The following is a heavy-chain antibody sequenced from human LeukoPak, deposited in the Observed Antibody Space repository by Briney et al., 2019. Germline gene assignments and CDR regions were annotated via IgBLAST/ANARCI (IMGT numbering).Heavy chain of an antibody. CDR3: ARLRGYSYAADP. J-gene: IGHJ5*02. V-gene: IGHV4-39*01. Sequence: PPETLSLICTVSGDSMSSSSVYYWGWIRQAPGKGLEWIGSIYDTGNTHYSPTLQSRVSIYLEKSQNQFSLKLTSVTAADTAVYYCARLRGYSYAADPWGRGTLVTVSS. CDR1: GDSMSSSSVYY. D-gene: IGHD5-18*01. CDR2: IYDTGNT.